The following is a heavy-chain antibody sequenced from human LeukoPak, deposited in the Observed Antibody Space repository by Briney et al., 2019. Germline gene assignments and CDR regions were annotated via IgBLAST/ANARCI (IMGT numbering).Heavy chain of an antibody. J-gene: IGHJ5*02. Sequence: ASVKVSCETSGYTFTNNAINWVRQAPGQGLEWMGWINTNTGNPTYAQGFTGRFVFSLDTSVSTAYLQISSLRADDTAVYYCARVGGNLWFGELSYWFDPWGQGTLVTVSS. CDR3: ARVGGNLWFGELSYWFDP. CDR1: GYTFTNNA. D-gene: IGHD3-10*01. V-gene: IGHV7-4-1*02. CDR2: INTNTGNP.